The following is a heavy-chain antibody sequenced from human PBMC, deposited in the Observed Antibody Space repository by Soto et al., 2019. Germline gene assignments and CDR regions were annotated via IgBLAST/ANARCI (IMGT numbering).Heavy chain of an antibody. D-gene: IGHD5-18*01. CDR1: GGSFSGYY. CDR2: INHSGST. J-gene: IGHJ4*02. V-gene: IGHV4-34*01. Sequence: QVQLQQWGAGLLKPSETLSLTCAVYGGSFSGYYWSWIRQPPGKGLEWIGEINHSGSTNYNPSLNRRVTXSXXTSTNQYSLKLSSVTSAEAAVYYCARVDTAMALDYWGQGTMVTVSS. CDR3: ARVDTAMALDY.